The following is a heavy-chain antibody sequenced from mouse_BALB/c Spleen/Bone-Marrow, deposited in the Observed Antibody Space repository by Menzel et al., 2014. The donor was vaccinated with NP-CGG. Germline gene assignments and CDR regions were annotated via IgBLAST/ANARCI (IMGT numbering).Heavy chain of an antibody. V-gene: IGHV5-6-3*01. CDR1: GFTFSSYG. CDR2: INSDGGST. D-gene: IGHD1-2*01. CDR3: SRGVDHYSWFAY. J-gene: IGHJ3*01. Sequence: EVQGVESGGGLVQPGGSLKLSCAASGFTFSSYGMSWVRQTPDKRLELVANINSDGGSTYYSDSVKGRFTISRDDAKNTLNLQTSSLKSEDTAMYYCSRGVDHYSWFAYWGQGTLVTVSA.